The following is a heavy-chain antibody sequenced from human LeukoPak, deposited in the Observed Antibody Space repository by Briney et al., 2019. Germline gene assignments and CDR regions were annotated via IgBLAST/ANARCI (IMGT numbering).Heavy chain of an antibody. Sequence: GGSLRLSCAASGFTFNNYAMSWVRQAPGKGLEWVSTISGSDDNTYYADSVKGRFTISRDISKNTLYLQMNSLRADDTAVYYCANYFDHWGQGTLVTVSS. J-gene: IGHJ4*02. CDR2: ISGSDDNT. CDR3: ANYFDH. CDR1: GFTFNNYA. V-gene: IGHV3-23*01.